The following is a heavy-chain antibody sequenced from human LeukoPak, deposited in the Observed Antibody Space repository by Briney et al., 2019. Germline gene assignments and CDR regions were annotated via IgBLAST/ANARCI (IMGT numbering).Heavy chain of an antibody. J-gene: IGHJ4*02. D-gene: IGHD1-1*01. CDR1: GGSISSSSDY. CDR3: ARRTYSAAYWKHFDY. V-gene: IGHV4-39*01. Sequence: SETLSLTCTVSGGSISSSSDYWGWIRQAPGKRLEWIGSIYYHENTYYNSSLKSRVTISVDTSKNQFSLKLNSVTAADTAVYFCARRTYSAAYWKHFDYWGQGTLVTVSS. CDR2: IYYHENT.